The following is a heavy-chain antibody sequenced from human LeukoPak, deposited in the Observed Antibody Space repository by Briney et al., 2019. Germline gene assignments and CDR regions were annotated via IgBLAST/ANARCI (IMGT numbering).Heavy chain of an antibody. Sequence: SETLSLTCTVSGGSISSYYWSWIRQPPGKGLEWIGYIYYSGSTNYNPSLKSRVTISVDTSKNQFSLKLSSVTAAGTAVYYCARGSSSWYENWFDPWGEGTLVSVSS. CDR1: GGSISSYY. CDR2: IYYSGST. J-gene: IGHJ5*02. CDR3: ARGSSSWYENWFDP. D-gene: IGHD6-13*01. V-gene: IGHV4-59*01.